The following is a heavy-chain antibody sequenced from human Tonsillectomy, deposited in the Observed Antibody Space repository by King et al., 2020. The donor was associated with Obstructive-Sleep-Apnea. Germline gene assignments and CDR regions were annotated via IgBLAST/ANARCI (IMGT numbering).Heavy chain of an antibody. Sequence: VQLVESGGGLVKPGGSLRVSCAASGFTFSSYSMSWVRQAPGKGLEWISSISSSRSYIYYGDSVKGRSTTSRDNAKKSLYLQMNSLRAEDTAVYFCARGPDILNGYDPPDFFDYWGQGILIIVSS. CDR3: ARGPDILNGYDPPDFFDY. D-gene: IGHD3-9*01. CDR2: ISSSRSYI. J-gene: IGHJ4*02. CDR1: GFTFSSYS. V-gene: IGHV3-21*01.